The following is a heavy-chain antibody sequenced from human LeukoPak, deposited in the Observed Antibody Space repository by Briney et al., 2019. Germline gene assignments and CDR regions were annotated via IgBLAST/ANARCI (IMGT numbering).Heavy chain of an antibody. J-gene: IGHJ4*02. CDR1: GFTFSSYA. Sequence: GGSLRLSCAVSGFTFSSYAMSWVSQAPGKGLEWVSAISGSGGSTYYADSVKGRFTISRDNSKNTLYLQMKSLRAEDTAVYCGARDQGAGAYYFRYWGQGTLVTVSP. D-gene: IGHD1-26*01. V-gene: IGHV3-23*01. CDR2: ISGSGGST. CDR3: ARDQGAGAYYFRY.